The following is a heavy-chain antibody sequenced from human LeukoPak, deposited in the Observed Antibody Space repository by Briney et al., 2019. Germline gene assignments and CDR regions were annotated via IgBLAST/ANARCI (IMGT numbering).Heavy chain of an antibody. CDR3: ARDIGRDYYYGMDV. CDR2: IWYDGSNK. CDR1: GFTFSSYG. Sequence: GRSLRLSCAASGFTFSSYGMHRVRQAPGKGLEWVAVIWYDGSNKYYADSVKGRFTISRDNSKNTLYLQMNSLRAEDTAVYYCARDIGRDYYYGMDVWGQGTTVTVSS. J-gene: IGHJ6*02. V-gene: IGHV3-33*01. D-gene: IGHD1-26*01.